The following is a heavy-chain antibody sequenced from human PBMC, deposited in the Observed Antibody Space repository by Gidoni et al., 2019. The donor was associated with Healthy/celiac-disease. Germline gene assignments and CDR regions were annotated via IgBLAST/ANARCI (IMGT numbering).Heavy chain of an antibody. Sequence: QVQLVESGGGVVQPGRSLRLSCAASGFTFSSYGMHWVRQAPGKGLEWVAVISYDGSNKYYADSVKGRFTISRDNSKNTLYLQMNSLRAEDTAVYYCAKEAYILRYFDWLSNFDYWGQGTLVTVSS. CDR2: ISYDGSNK. CDR3: AKEAYILRYFDWLSNFDY. D-gene: IGHD3-9*01. V-gene: IGHV3-30*18. CDR1: GFTFSSYG. J-gene: IGHJ4*02.